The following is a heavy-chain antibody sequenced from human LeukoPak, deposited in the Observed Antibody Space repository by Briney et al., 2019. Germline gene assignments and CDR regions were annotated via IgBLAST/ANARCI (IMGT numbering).Heavy chain of an antibody. CDR1: GFTFSSYW. Sequence: PGGSLRLSCAASGFTFSSYWMSWVRQAPGKGLEWVANIRQDGSEKYYVDSVKGRFTISRDNAKNSLYLQMNSLRAEDTAVYYCARDSTIYDFWSGYHHYWGQGTLVTVSS. J-gene: IGHJ4*02. CDR3: ARDSTIYDFWSGYHHY. CDR2: IRQDGSEK. D-gene: IGHD3-3*01. V-gene: IGHV3-7*01.